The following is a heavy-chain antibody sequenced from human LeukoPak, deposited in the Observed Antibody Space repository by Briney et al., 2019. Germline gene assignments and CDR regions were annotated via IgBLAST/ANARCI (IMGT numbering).Heavy chain of an antibody. CDR3: ARDPGPSIPAWGAFDI. Sequence: GGSLRLSCAAPGFIFSTYYMTWVRQAPGKGLEWVANIKPDGSATYYVDSVKGRFTISRDNAKNSLFLQMNSLRDEDTAVYYCARDPGPSIPAWGAFDIWGQGTKVTVSS. CDR1: GFIFSTYY. CDR2: IKPDGSAT. V-gene: IGHV3-7*01. J-gene: IGHJ3*02. D-gene: IGHD6-6*01.